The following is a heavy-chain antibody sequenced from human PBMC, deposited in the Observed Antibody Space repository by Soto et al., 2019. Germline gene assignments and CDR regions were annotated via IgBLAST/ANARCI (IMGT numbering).Heavy chain of an antibody. D-gene: IGHD1-1*01. J-gene: IGHJ4*02. Sequence: PGGSLRLSCAASGFTLNNYWMSRVRQSPGKGLEWVANMNQDGSEKNYVDSVRGRFTISRDNAKNSLYLQMNSLRVEDTAVYYCARDRDNWDLDFDYWGQGTPVTVSS. CDR3: ARDRDNWDLDFDY. CDR1: GFTLNNYW. CDR2: MNQDGSEK. V-gene: IGHV3-7*03.